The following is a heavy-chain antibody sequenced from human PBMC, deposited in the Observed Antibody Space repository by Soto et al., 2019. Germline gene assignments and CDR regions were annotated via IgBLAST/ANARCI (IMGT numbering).Heavy chain of an antibody. V-gene: IGHV4-30-2*01. Sequence: SETLSLTCTVSGGSISSGAYSWSWIRLPPGKRLEWIGYIYHRGTSHYNPSLKSRVTMSVDRSKNQFSLNLRSVTAADTAVYYCASTLDYGGSAGTNWFDPWGLGTLVTVSS. D-gene: IGHD2-15*01. CDR1: GGSISSGAYS. J-gene: IGHJ5*02. CDR2: IYHRGTS. CDR3: ASTLDYGGSAGTNWFDP.